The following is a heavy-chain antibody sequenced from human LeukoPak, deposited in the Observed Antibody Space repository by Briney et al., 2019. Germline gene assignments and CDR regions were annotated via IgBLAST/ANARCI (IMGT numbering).Heavy chain of an antibody. CDR2: IYYSGST. CDR3: ARGYCSTTSCPYIWFDP. Sequence: PSETLSLTCTVSGGSISSSSYYWGWIRQPPGKGLEWIGSIYYSGSTYYNPSLKSRVTISLDTSKNQFSLKLNSVTAADTAVYYCARGYCSTTSCPYIWFDPWGQGTLVTVSS. CDR1: GGSISSSSYY. D-gene: IGHD2-2*01. J-gene: IGHJ5*02. V-gene: IGHV4-39*07.